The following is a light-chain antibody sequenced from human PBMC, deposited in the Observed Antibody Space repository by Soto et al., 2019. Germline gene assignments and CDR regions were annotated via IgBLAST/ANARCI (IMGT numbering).Light chain of an antibody. J-gene: IGKJ1*01. CDR1: QSINSD. CDR3: QQYGSSRT. Sequence: EIVMTQSPATLSVSPGETTRLSCRASQSINSDVAWYQQKVGQTPRLLIHGASTRATGIAARFSGSGSGTDFTSTISRLEPEDFAVYYCQQYGSSRTFGQGTKVDIK. CDR2: GAS. V-gene: IGKV3-20*01.